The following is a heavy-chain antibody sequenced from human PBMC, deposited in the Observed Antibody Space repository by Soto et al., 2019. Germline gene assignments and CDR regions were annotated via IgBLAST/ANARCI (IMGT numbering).Heavy chain of an antibody. CDR1: GYTFTSYA. CDR2: INAGNGNT. Sequence: ASVKVSCKASGYTFTSYAMHWVRQAPGQRLEWMGWINAGNGNTKYSQKFQGRVTITRDTSASTAYMELSSLRSEDTAVYYCASGVGGSYPPGTEYFQHWGQGTLVTVSS. D-gene: IGHD1-26*01. V-gene: IGHV1-3*01. J-gene: IGHJ1*01. CDR3: ASGVGGSYPPGTEYFQH.